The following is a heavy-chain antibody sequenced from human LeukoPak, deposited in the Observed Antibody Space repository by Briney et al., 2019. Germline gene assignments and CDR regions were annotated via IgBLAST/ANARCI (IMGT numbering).Heavy chain of an antibody. Sequence: GASVKVSCKASGYTFTGYYMHWVRQAPGQGLEWMGWINPNSGGTNYAQKFQGRVTMTRDTSIGTAYMELSRLRSDDTAVYYCARTLGFRPFTYSSRSHDAFDIWGQGTMVTISS. J-gene: IGHJ3*02. CDR2: INPNSGGT. V-gene: IGHV1-2*02. CDR1: GYTFTGYY. D-gene: IGHD6-13*01. CDR3: ARTLGFRPFTYSSRSHDAFDI.